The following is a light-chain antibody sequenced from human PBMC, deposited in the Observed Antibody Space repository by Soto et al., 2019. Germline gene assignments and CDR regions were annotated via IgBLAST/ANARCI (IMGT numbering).Light chain of an antibody. CDR2: SVS. CDR1: QSVNSW. CDR3: QQFSSYSRT. J-gene: IGKJ1*01. V-gene: IGKV1-5*01. Sequence: DIQMTQSPSTLSAYVGDRVTITCRASQSVNSWLAWYQQKPGRAPKLLIYSVSNLDSGVPSRFSGSGSGTEFTLTISSLQPDDFATYYCQQFSSYSRTFGQGTTVEMK.